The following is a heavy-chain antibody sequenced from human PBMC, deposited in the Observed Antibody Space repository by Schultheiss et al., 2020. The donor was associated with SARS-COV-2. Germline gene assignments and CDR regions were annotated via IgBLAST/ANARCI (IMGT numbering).Heavy chain of an antibody. Sequence: GGSLRLSCAASGFTFSSYWMSWVRQAPGKGLVWVSRINSDGSSTSYADYVKGRFTISRDNAKNTLYLQMSSLRAEDTAVYYCARDRCSGGCCYSWFDPWGQGTLVTVSS. D-gene: IGHD2-15*01. V-gene: IGHV3-74*01. J-gene: IGHJ5*02. CDR1: GFTFSSYW. CDR3: ARDRCSGGCCYSWFDP. CDR2: INSDGSST.